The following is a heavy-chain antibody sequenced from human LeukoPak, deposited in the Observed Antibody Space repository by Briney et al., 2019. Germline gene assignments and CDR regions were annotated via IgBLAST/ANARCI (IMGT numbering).Heavy chain of an antibody. CDR1: GGTFSSYA. D-gene: IGHD3-3*01. CDR2: ISAYNGNT. J-gene: IGHJ6*02. V-gene: IGHV1-18*01. CDR3: ARDLFSVRSVLRFLPPMDL. Sequence: ASVKVSCKASGGTFSSYAISWVRQAPGQGLEWMGWISAYNGNTNYAQKLQGRVTMTTDTSTSTAYMELRSLRSDDTAVYYCARDLFSVRSVLRFLPPMDLWGQGTTVTVSS.